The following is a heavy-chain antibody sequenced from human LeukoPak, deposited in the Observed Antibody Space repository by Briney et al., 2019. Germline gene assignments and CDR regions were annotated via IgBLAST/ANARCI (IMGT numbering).Heavy chain of an antibody. Sequence: SETLSLTCSVSGGSISTSSYYWGWIRQPPGKGLEWIGNIHHSGSTYYNPSLKSRVTTSVDTSKNQLSLKLSSVTAADTAVYYCARVAAGIGFFQHWGQGTLVTVSS. CDR2: IHHSGST. J-gene: IGHJ1*01. CDR3: ARVAAGIGFFQH. D-gene: IGHD6-13*01. V-gene: IGHV4-39*07. CDR1: GGSISTSSYY.